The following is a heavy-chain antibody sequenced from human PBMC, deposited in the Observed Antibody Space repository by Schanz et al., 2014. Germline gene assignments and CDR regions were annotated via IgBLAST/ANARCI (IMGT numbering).Heavy chain of an antibody. J-gene: IGHJ4*02. Sequence: VQLVESGGDLVKPGGSLRLSCEASGFTFSNYGMNWVRQAPEKGLEWVSYISSSSGTIYYADSVKGRFTISRDNAKNLLYLQMNSQRPEDTAVYYCAKYGGELGVSFEYWGQGTLVTVSS. CDR3: AKYGGELGVSFEY. D-gene: IGHD7-27*01. CDR2: ISSSSGTI. CDR1: GFTFSNYG. V-gene: IGHV3-48*01.